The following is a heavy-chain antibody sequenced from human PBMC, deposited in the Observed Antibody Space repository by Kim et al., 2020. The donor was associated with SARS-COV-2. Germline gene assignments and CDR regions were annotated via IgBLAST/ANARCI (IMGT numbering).Heavy chain of an antibody. Sequence: KFQGRVTMTRDTSTSTVYMELSSLRSEDTAVYYCASYTISGRYYYYGMDVWGQGTTVTVSS. D-gene: IGHD1-26*01. J-gene: IGHJ6*02. CDR3: ASYTISGRYYYYGMDV. V-gene: IGHV1-46*01.